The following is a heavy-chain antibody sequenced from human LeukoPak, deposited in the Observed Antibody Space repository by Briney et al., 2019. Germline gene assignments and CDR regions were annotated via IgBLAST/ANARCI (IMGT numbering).Heavy chain of an antibody. CDR3: ANKHDYGDSADAFDI. D-gene: IGHD4-17*01. J-gene: IGHJ3*02. Sequence: GGSLRLSCAASGFTFSSYGMHWVRQAPGKGLEWVAVISYDGSNKYYADSVKGRFTISRDNSKNTLYLQMNSLRAEDTAVYYCANKHDYGDSADAFDIWGQGTMVTVSS. CDR2: ISYDGSNK. CDR1: GFTFSSYG. V-gene: IGHV3-30*18.